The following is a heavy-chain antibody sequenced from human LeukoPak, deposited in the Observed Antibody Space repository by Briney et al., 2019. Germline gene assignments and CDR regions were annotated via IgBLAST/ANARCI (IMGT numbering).Heavy chain of an antibody. V-gene: IGHV4-39*07. D-gene: IGHD4-23*01. CDR3: ARDGEPYDYGGNSGYYYYYMDV. J-gene: IGHJ6*03. Sequence: SETLSLTCTVSGGSISSSSYYWGWIRQPPGKGLEWIGSIYYSGSTYYNPSLKSRVSISVDTSKNQFSLKLSSVTAADTAVYYCARDGEPYDYGGNSGYYYYYMDVWGKGTTVTVSS. CDR2: IYYSGST. CDR1: GGSISSSSYY.